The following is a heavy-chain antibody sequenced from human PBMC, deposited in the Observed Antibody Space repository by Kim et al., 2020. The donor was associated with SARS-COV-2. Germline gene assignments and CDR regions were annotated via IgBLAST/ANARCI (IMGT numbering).Heavy chain of an antibody. V-gene: IGHV3-23*01. D-gene: IGHD6-19*01. J-gene: IGHJ5*02. Sequence: ADPVNGRFTITRDNSKNTLYLQMNSLRAEDTAVYYCAKGEQWLPTDWFDPWGQGTLVTVSS. CDR3: AKGEQWLPTDWFDP.